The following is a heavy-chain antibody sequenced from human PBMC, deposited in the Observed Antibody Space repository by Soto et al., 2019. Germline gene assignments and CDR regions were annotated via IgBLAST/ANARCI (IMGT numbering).Heavy chain of an antibody. CDR1: GGTFSSYA. V-gene: IGHV1-69*06. CDR2: IIPIFGTA. D-gene: IGHD3-22*01. Sequence: GASVKVSCKASGGTFSSYAISWVRQAPGQGLEWMGGIIPIFGTANYAQKFQGRVTITADKSTSTAYMELSSLRSEDTAVYYCARDSRGNYYDSSGYLSYYYYGMDVWGQGTTVTVSS. CDR3: ARDSRGNYYDSSGYLSYYYYGMDV. J-gene: IGHJ6*02.